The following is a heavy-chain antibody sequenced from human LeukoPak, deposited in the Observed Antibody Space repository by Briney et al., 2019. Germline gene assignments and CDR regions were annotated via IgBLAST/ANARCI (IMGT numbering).Heavy chain of an antibody. Sequence: GGSLRLSCAASGFIFSSFGMHWVRQAPGKGLEWVAFIRYDGSNKYYADSVKGRFTIFRDNSKNTLYLQMNSPRPEDTAIYYCAKDGSYSGSSTHFDYWGQGTLVTVSS. D-gene: IGHD1-26*01. V-gene: IGHV3-30*02. CDR3: AKDGSYSGSSTHFDY. J-gene: IGHJ4*02. CDR1: GFIFSSFG. CDR2: IRYDGSNK.